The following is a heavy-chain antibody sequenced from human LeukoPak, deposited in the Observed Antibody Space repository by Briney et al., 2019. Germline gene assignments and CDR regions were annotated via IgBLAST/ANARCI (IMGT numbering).Heavy chain of an antibody. CDR3: ARSADYYGSGSLGSWFDP. CDR2: IYYSGST. J-gene: IGHJ5*02. CDR1: GGSFSGYY. V-gene: IGHV4-59*01. D-gene: IGHD3-10*01. Sequence: SETLSLTCAVYGGSFSGYYWSWIRQPPGKGLEWIGYIYYSGSTNYNPSLKSRVTISVDTSKNQFSLKLSSVTAAGTAVYYCARSADYYGSGSLGSWFDPWGQGTLVTVSS.